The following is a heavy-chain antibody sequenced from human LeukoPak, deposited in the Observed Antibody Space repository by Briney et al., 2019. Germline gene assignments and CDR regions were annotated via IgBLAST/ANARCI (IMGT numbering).Heavy chain of an antibody. CDR1: GFTFSSYA. CDR3: AKDRTPYYYDSSVYSTGGY. CDR2: ISGSGGST. D-gene: IGHD3-22*01. Sequence: GGSLRLSCAASGFTFSSYATSWVRQAPGKGLEWVSAISGSGGSTYYADSVKGRFTISRDNSKNTLYLQMNSLRAEDTAVYYCAKDRTPYYYDSSVYSTGGYWGQGTLVTVSS. J-gene: IGHJ4*02. V-gene: IGHV3-23*01.